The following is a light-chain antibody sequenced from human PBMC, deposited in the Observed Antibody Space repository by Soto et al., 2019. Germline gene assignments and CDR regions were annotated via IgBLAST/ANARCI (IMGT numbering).Light chain of an antibody. Sequence: QSALTQPPSVSGSPGQSVTISCTGTSSDVGNYNRVSWYQQPPGTAPKLIIYEVSNRPSGVPDRFSGSKSGSTASLIISGVQAEDEADYYCSSVTSSSTDVVFGEGTKLTVL. J-gene: IGLJ2*01. CDR1: SSDVGNYNR. V-gene: IGLV2-18*02. CDR3: SSVTSSSTDVV. CDR2: EVS.